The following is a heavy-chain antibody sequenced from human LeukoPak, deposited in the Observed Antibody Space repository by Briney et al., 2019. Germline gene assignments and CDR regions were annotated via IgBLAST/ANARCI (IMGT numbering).Heavy chain of an antibody. D-gene: IGHD3-22*01. J-gene: IGHJ4*02. Sequence: SETLSLTCTVSGGSISSYYWSWIRQSPGKGLEWIGHIYSSGSTNYNPSLKSRVTISVDTSKNQFSLKLSSVTAADTALYYCARNYDNSGYTAFGYWGRGTLVTVSS. CDR3: ARNYDNSGYTAFGY. CDR2: IYSSGST. V-gene: IGHV4-59*01. CDR1: GGSISSYY.